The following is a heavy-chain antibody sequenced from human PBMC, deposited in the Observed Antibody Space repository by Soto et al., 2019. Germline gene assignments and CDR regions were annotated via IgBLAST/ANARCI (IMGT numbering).Heavy chain of an antibody. CDR2: IIPLFGTT. J-gene: IGHJ5*02. CDR3: ARGATHGSSWYFWFDP. CDR1: GGTFSTYS. D-gene: IGHD6-13*01. V-gene: IGHV1-69*01. Sequence: QMQLGQSGAEVRMPGSSVKVSCKASGGTFSTYSINWVRQAPGQGLEWMGGIIPLFGTTNYAQKFKGRVTITADESTSTAYMELSSLRAEDAAVYYCARGATHGSSWYFWFDPWGQGTLVTVSS.